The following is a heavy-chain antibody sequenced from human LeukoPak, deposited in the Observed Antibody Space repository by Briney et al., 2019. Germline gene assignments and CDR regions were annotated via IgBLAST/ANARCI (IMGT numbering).Heavy chain of an antibody. CDR2: IYYSGST. V-gene: IGHV4-39*01. CDR3: ARQDTAMVTAFDY. Sequence: PSETLSLTCTVSGGSISSGGYYWGWIRQPPGKGLEWIGSIYYSGSTYYNPSLKSRVTISVDTSKNQFSLKLSSVTAADTAVYYCARQDTAMVTAFDYWGQGTLVTVSS. J-gene: IGHJ4*02. CDR1: GGSISSGGYY. D-gene: IGHD5-18*01.